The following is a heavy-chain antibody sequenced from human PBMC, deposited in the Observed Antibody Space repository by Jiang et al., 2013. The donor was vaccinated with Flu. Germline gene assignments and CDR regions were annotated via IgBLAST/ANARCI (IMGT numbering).Heavy chain of an antibody. CDR2: ISGSGGTT. CDR1: GFTFDDYA. Sequence: VQLVESGGGLVQPGRSLRLSCAASGFTFDDYAMHWVRQAPGKGLEWVSVISGSGGTTYYADSVKDRFTISRDNSKNTLYLQMSSLRAEDTAVYYCAKDSVLATRLVDYWGQGTLVTVSS. D-gene: IGHD4/OR15-4a*01. CDR3: AKDSVLATRLVDY. J-gene: IGHJ4*02. V-gene: IGHV3-23*04.